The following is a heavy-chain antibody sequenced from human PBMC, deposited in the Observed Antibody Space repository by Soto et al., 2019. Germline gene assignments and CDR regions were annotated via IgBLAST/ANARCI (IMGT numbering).Heavy chain of an antibody. D-gene: IGHD3-22*01. CDR2: ISGSGGST. Sequence: GGSLRLSSAASGFTFSSHAMSWVRQAPGKGLEWVSAISGSGGSTYYADSVKGRFTISRDNSKNTLYLQMNSLRAEDTAVYYCAKDGLTITMTVVVISWGLGYWGQGTMVTVFS. V-gene: IGHV3-23*01. CDR3: AKDGLTITMTVVVISWGLGY. CDR1: GFTFSSHA. J-gene: IGHJ4*02.